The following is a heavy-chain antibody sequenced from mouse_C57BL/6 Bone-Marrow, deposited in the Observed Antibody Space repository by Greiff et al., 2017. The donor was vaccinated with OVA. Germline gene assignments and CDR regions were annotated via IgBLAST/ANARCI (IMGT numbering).Heavy chain of an antibody. V-gene: IGHV2-9-1*01. CDR1: GFSLTSYA. Sequence: VMLVESGPGLVAPSQSLSITCTVSGFSLTSYAISWVRQPPGTGLEWLGVIWTGGGTNYNSALKSRLSISKDNSKSQVFLKMNSLQTDDTARYYCARNFYYGIYYAMDYWGQGTSVTVSS. J-gene: IGHJ4*01. CDR2: IWTGGGT. D-gene: IGHD1-1*01. CDR3: ARNFYYGIYYAMDY.